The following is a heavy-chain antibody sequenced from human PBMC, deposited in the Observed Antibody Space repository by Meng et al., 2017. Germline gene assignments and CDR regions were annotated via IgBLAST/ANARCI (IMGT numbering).Heavy chain of an antibody. CDR3: ARGSYSFDS. CDR2: AYYRSKWYH. CDR1: GDSVSSNSAA. Sequence: QIPLPQSGPGPVKPSQTLSRICAISGDSVSSNSAAWNWIRQSPSRGLEWLGRAYYRSKWYHDYAESVKSRISIDPDTSKNQFSLQLRSVTPEDSAVYYCARGSYSFDSWGQRTLVTVSS. V-gene: IGHV6-1*01. J-gene: IGHJ4*02. D-gene: IGHD1-26*01.